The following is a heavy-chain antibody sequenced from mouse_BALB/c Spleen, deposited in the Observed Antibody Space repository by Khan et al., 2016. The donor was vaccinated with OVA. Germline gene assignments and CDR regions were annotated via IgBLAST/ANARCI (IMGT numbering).Heavy chain of an antibody. J-gene: IGHJ4*01. CDR2: ISNSGST. V-gene: IGHV3-2*02. Sequence: EVQLQESGPGLVKPSQSLSLTCTVTGYSITRDYAWNWIRQFPGNKLEWMAYISNSGSTSYNPSLKSRISITRDPSKNQFFLQLNSVTTEDTATYYCASELGRYYAMDYWGQGTSVTVSS. CDR3: ASELGRYYAMDY. CDR1: GYSITRDYA. D-gene: IGHD4-1*01.